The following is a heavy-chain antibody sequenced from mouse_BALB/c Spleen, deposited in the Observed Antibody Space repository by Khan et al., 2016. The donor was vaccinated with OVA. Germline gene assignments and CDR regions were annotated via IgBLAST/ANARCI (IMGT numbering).Heavy chain of an antibody. CDR2: ISYSGST. CDR3: ARGNYYGYAMDY. Sequence: EVQLQESGPGLVKPSQSLSLTCTVTGYSITSNYAWNWIRQFPGNKLEWMGYISYSGSTNYNPSLKSRISITRDTSKNQFFLQLNYVTTEDTATYYCARGNYYGYAMDYWGQGTSITVSS. D-gene: IGHD1-1*01. V-gene: IGHV3-2*02. CDR1: GYSITSNYA. J-gene: IGHJ4*01.